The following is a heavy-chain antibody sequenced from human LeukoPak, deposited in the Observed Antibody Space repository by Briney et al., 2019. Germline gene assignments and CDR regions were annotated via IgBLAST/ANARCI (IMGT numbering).Heavy chain of an antibody. CDR3: ARLSAYYYGSYFYYYMDV. CDR1: GFTFRSYR. V-gene: IGHV3-21*01. CDR2: ISSSSTYI. D-gene: IGHD3-10*01. J-gene: IGHJ6*03. Sequence: GGSLRLSCAASGFTFRSYRMNWVRQAPGKGLEWVSSISSSSTYIYYADSVKGRFTISKDNAKNSLYLQMNSLRAEDTALYYCARLSAYYYGSYFYYYMDVWGKGTTVTVSS.